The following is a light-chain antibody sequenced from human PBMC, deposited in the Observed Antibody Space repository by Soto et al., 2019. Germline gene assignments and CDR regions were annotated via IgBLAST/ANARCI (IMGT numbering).Light chain of an antibody. CDR1: QSISSW. Sequence: DIHMTQSPSTLSASVGARVPITCRASQSISSWVAWYQQNPGKGPQLLIYKASHLESGVPSRLSGSGSGTEFTLTISSLQPGDFATYYCQHYNTYPWTFGHGTKVDIK. CDR2: KAS. CDR3: QHYNTYPWT. J-gene: IGKJ1*01. V-gene: IGKV1-5*03.